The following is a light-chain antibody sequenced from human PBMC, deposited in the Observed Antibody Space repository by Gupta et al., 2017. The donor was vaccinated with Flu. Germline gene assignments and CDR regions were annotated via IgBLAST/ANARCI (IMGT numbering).Light chain of an antibody. Sequence: QSVLTQPPSASGTPGQRVTISCSGSTSNIGSNTVNWYQQLPGTAPNLLIYTNDQRHSGVPDRFSGSKSGTSASLAISGLQSADEADYYCAVWEDSLNGPVVFGGGTKLTVL. CDR3: AVWEDSLNGPVV. CDR2: TND. CDR1: TSNIGSNT. V-gene: IGLV1-44*01. J-gene: IGLJ2*01.